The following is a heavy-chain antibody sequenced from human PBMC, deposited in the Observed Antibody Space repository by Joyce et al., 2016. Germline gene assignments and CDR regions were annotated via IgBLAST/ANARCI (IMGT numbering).Heavy chain of an antibody. CDR2: IWHDGSNK. CDR3: ARDRGSDDPIDF. CDR1: GFTFRKYG. Sequence: QVQLVESGGGVVQSGGALRLSCEASGFTFRKYGMHWVRQSPGQGLEFVSVIWHDGSNKYYSDSVRGRFTISRDNSKNTLYLQMNDMRVEDTAVYYCARDRGSDDPIDFWGQGTLVTVSS. D-gene: IGHD1-1*01. J-gene: IGHJ4*02. V-gene: IGHV3-33*01.